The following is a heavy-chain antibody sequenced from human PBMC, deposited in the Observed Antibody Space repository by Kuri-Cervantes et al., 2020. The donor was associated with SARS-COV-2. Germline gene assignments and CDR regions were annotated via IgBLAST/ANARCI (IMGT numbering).Heavy chain of an antibody. J-gene: IGHJ4*02. CDR1: GYTFTGYY. Sequence: ASVKVSCKASGYTFTGYYMHWVRQAPGQGLEWMGWINPNSGGTNYAQKFQGRVTMTTDTSTSTAYMELRSLRSDDTAVYYCARDEAARPYYFDYWGQGTLVTVSS. CDR2: INPNSGGT. CDR3: ARDEAARPYYFDY. V-gene: IGHV1-2*02. D-gene: IGHD6-13*01.